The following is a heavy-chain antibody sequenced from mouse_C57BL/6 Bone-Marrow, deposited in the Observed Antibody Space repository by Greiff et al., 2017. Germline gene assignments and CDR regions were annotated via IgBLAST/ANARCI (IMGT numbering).Heavy chain of an antibody. Sequence: EVKVEESGGGLVKPGGSLKLSCAASGFTFSSYAMSWVRQTPEKRLEWVATISDGGSYTYYPANVKGRFTISRDNAKNNQYLQMSHLKSEDTAMYYCARDYDYVYYAMDYWGQGTSVTVSS. D-gene: IGHD2-4*01. CDR2: ISDGGSYT. J-gene: IGHJ4*01. CDR3: ARDYDYVYYAMDY. V-gene: IGHV5-4*01. CDR1: GFTFSSYA.